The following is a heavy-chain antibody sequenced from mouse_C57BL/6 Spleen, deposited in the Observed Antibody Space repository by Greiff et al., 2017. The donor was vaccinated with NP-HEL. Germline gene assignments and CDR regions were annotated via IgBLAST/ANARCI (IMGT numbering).Heavy chain of an antibody. V-gene: IGHV5-4*01. Sequence: EVQGVESGGGLVKPGGSLKLSCAASGFTFSSYAMSWVRQTPEKRLEWVATISDGGSYTYYPDNVKGRFTISRDNAKNNLYLQMSHLKSEDTAMYYCARDGDGYAMDYWGQGTSVTVSS. CDR1: GFTFSSYA. D-gene: IGHD3-3*01. J-gene: IGHJ4*01. CDR2: ISDGGSYT. CDR3: ARDGDGYAMDY.